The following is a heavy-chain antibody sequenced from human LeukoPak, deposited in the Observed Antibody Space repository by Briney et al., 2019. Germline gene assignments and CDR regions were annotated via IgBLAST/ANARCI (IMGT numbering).Heavy chain of an antibody. CDR3: ARESYSSSWYRGYYYYYMDV. Sequence: ASVKVSCKASGYTFTGYYMHWVRQAPGHGLEWMGWINPNSGGTNYAQKFQGRVTMTRDTSISTAYMELSRLRSDDTAVYYCARESYSSSWYRGYYYYYMDVWGKGTTVTVSS. V-gene: IGHV1-2*02. D-gene: IGHD6-13*01. J-gene: IGHJ6*03. CDR1: GYTFTGYY. CDR2: INPNSGGT.